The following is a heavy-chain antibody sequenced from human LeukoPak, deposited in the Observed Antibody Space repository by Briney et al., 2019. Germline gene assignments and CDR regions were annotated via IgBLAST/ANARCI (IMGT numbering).Heavy chain of an antibody. V-gene: IGHV3-7*01. CDR3: ARVVVTMVRGIIRTIDY. D-gene: IGHD3-10*01. J-gene: IGHJ4*02. CDR2: IKQDGSEK. Sequence: GGSLRLSCAASGFTFTTYWMGWVRQAPGKGLEWVANIKQDGSEKYYVDSVKGRFTISRDNAKNSLYLQMNSLRAEDTAVYYCARVVVTMVRGIIRTIDYWGQGTLVTVSS. CDR1: GFTFTTYW.